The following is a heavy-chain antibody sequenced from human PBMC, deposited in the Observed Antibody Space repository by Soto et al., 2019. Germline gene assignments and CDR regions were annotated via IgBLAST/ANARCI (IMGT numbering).Heavy chain of an antibody. CDR3: AKETGQRGSSYGAYFDY. CDR2: IRGDGSSI. CDR1: GFTFSSYW. V-gene: IGHV3-74*01. D-gene: IGHD5-18*01. J-gene: IGHJ4*02. Sequence: GGSLRLSCAASGFTFSSYWMHWVRQVPGKGLVWVSRIRGDGSSISYADSVKGRFTISRDDAKNTLYLQMNSLRGEDTAMYYCAKETGQRGSSYGAYFDYWGQGTLVTVSS.